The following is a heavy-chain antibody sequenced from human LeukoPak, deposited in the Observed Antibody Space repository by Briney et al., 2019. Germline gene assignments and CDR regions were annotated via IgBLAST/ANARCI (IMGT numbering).Heavy chain of an antibody. CDR3: AKSPGSYSYYSYMDV. Sequence: GGSLRLSCAASGFTVSSNYMSWVRQAPGKGLEWVSVFYSGGTTYYANSVKGRFTISRDNSKNTLYLQMNTLRAEDTAVYYCAKSPGSYSYYSYMDVWGQGTTVTVSS. CDR2: FYSGGTT. J-gene: IGHJ6*02. CDR1: GFTVSSNY. D-gene: IGHD1-26*01. V-gene: IGHV3-66*01.